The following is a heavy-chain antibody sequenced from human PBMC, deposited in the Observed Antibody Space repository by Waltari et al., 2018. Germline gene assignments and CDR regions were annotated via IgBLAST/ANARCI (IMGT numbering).Heavy chain of an antibody. Sequence: HLQLQESGPGLGKPSETLSLTCIVSGGSITSTRHYWAWIRHPPGQGLGWIGTMSYNGATYSSPSLKSRVTVSRDTSKNHLSLKLGSVTAADTAVYYCATYIGASIGTAAFDVWGQGTMVTVSS. V-gene: IGHV4-39*02. D-gene: IGHD5-12*01. CDR3: ATYIGASIGTAAFDV. CDR1: GGSITSTRHY. CDR2: MSYNGAT. J-gene: IGHJ3*01.